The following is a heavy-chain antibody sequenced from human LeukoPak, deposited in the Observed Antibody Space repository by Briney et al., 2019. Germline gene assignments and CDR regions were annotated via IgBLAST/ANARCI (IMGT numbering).Heavy chain of an antibody. J-gene: IGHJ4*02. D-gene: IGHD3-16*01. Sequence: SETLSLTCAVYGKSFSGNYWNWIRQPPGKGLEWIGEINHSGSTNYNPSLKSRVTISVDTSKNQFSLKLSSVTAADTAVYYCARIEPGRLGFDYWGQGTLVTVSS. CDR3: ARIEPGRLGFDY. CDR2: INHSGST. V-gene: IGHV4-34*01. CDR1: GKSFSGNY.